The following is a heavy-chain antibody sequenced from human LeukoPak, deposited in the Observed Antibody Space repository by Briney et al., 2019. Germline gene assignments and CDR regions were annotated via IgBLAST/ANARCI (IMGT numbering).Heavy chain of an antibody. J-gene: IGHJ4*02. D-gene: IGHD3-3*01. Sequence: ASVKVSCMASGGTFSSYAISWVRQAPEQGLEWMAGIFAIFGTANYAQTFQGRVTITADESTSTAYMEPSSLRSEDTVVYYCPKKTEYDLDFDYGGQGTLLTVPS. CDR2: IFAIFGTA. CDR1: GGTFSSYA. CDR3: PKKTEYDLDFDY. V-gene: IGHV1-69*01.